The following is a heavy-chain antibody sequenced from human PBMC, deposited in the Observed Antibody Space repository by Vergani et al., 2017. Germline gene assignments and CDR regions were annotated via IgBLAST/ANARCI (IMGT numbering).Heavy chain of an antibody. D-gene: IGHD2-2*03. Sequence: EVQLVESGGGLVQPGGSLRLSCAASGFTFSSYEMNWVRQAPGKGLEWVSYISSSGSTIYYADSVKGRFTISRDNAKNSLYLQINSLRAEDTAVYYCARDIGYCSSTSCYSVDAFDIWGQGTMVTVSS. J-gene: IGHJ3*02. V-gene: IGHV3-48*03. CDR3: ARDIGYCSSTSCYSVDAFDI. CDR1: GFTFSSYE. CDR2: ISSSGSTI.